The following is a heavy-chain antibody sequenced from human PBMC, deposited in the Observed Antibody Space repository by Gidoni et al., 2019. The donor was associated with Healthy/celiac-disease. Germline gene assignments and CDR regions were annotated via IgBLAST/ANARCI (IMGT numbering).Heavy chain of an antibody. D-gene: IGHD6-13*01. CDR3: AATGLPSSWYAWASWFDP. Sequence: QMQLVQSGPEVKKPGTSVKVSCKASGFTFTSSAMQWVRQARGQRLEWIGWIVVGSGNTNYAQKFQERVTITRDMSTSTAYMELSSLRSEDTAVYYCAATGLPSSWYAWASWFDPWGQGTLVTVSS. CDR1: GFTFTSSA. CDR2: IVVGSGNT. V-gene: IGHV1-58*02. J-gene: IGHJ5*02.